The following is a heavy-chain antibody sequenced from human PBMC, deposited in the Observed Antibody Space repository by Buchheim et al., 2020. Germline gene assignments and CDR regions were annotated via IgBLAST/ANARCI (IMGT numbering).Heavy chain of an antibody. CDR2: ISANSRTI. V-gene: IGHV3-48*02. CDR1: GFTFSTST. Sequence: EVKLVESGGGLVQPGGSLRLSCESSGFTFSTSTMSWVRQTPAKGLEWVSYISANSRTIYYADSVRGRFTVSRDNARNSLFLDMSSLRDEDSAVYYCATDYNEPSGRGDYWGQGTL. D-gene: IGHD4/OR15-4a*01. CDR3: ATDYNEPSGRGDY. J-gene: IGHJ4*02.